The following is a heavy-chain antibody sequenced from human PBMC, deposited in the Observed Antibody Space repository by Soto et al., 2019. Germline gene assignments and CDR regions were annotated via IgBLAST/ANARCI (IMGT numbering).Heavy chain of an antibody. V-gene: IGHV5-10-1*01. CDR3: ARRFECCDYYYYVMDV. CDR1: GYSFAGYW. D-gene: IGHD2-8*01. Sequence: PGESLKISYKGSGYSFAGYWITWVRQKPGKGLEWMGRIDPSDSQTYYSPSFRGHVTISATKSITTVFLQWSSLRASDTAMYYCARRFECCDYYYYVMDVWGQGSTVTGS. J-gene: IGHJ6*02. CDR2: IDPSDSQT.